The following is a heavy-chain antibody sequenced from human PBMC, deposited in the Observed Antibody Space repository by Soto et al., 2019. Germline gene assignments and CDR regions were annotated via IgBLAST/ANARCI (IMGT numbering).Heavy chain of an antibody. CDR1: GSSISGYY. CDR2: IYATGTT. CDR3: VRDGTKTLRDWFDH. V-gene: IGHV4-4*07. D-gene: IGHD1-1*01. J-gene: IGHJ5*02. Sequence: XETLSLTCTVAGSSISGYYWSWIRKSAGKGLEWIGRIYATGTTDYNPSLKSRVMMSVDTSKKQFSLKLRSVTAADTAVYYCVRDGTKTLRDWFDHWGQGISVTVSS.